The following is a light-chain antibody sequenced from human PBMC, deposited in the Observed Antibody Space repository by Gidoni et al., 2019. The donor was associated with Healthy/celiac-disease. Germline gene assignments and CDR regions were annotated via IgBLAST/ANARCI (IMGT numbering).Light chain of an antibody. CDR1: QSVSSY. J-gene: IGKJ2*01. CDR3: QQRSNWPPYT. Sequence: EIVLTQSPATLSLSPGERATLSCRSSQSVSSYLAWYQQKPGQAPRLLIYDASNRATGIPARCSGSGSGTDFTLTISSIEPEDFAVYYCQQRSNWPPYTFGQGTKLEIK. CDR2: DAS. V-gene: IGKV3-11*01.